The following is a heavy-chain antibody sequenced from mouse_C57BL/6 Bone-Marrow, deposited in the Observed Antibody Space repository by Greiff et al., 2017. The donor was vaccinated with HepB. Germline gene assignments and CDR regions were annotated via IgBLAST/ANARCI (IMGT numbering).Heavy chain of an antibody. CDR2: INPGSGGT. Sequence: QVQLQQSGAELVRPGTSVKVSCKASGYAFTNYLIEWVKQRPGQGLEWIGVINPGSGGTNYNEKFKGKATLTADKSSSTAYMQLSSLTSEDSAVYFCARGITTVGYWYFDVWGTGTTVTVSS. CDR1: GYAFTNYL. V-gene: IGHV1-54*01. CDR3: ARGITTVGYWYFDV. D-gene: IGHD1-1*01. J-gene: IGHJ1*03.